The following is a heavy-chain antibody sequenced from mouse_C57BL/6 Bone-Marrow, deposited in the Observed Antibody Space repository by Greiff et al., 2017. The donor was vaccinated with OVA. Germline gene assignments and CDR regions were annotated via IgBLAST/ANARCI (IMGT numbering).Heavy chain of an antibody. Sequence: VQLQQPGAELVKPGASVKMSCKASGYTFTSYWITWVKQRPIQGLEWIGNIDPSDSETHYNQKFKDKATLTVDKSSSTAYMQLSSLTSEDSAVYYCAREREVYDHFDYWGQGTTLTVSS. D-gene: IGHD2-3*01. V-gene: IGHV1-52*01. CDR1: GYTFTSYW. CDR2: IDPSDSET. J-gene: IGHJ2*01. CDR3: AREREVYDHFDY.